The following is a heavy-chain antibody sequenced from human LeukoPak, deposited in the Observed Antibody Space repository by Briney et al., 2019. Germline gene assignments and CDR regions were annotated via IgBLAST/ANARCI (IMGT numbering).Heavy chain of an antibody. V-gene: IGHV3-66*01. CDR2: IYSGGST. J-gene: IGHJ3*02. Sequence: GGSLKLSCAASGFTVSSNYMSWVRQAPGKGLEWVSVIYSGGSTYYADSVKGRFTISRDNSKNTLYLQMNSLRAEDTAVYYCARDLSQRYCSSTSCIAAFDIWGQGTMVTVSS. CDR3: ARDLSQRYCSSTSCIAAFDI. D-gene: IGHD2-2*01. CDR1: GFTVSSNY.